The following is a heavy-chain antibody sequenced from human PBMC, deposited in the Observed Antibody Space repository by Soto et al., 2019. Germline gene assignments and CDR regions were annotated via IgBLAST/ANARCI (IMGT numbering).Heavy chain of an antibody. CDR3: ARSATSGDQHFIDS. J-gene: IGHJ4*02. D-gene: IGHD7-27*01. CDR1: GWFFTFQY. CDR2: ITPDNGNV. V-gene: IGHV1-45*02. Sequence: QMQLLQSGAEVKKTGSSVKISCKTSGWFFTFQYLHWVRQAPGKGLEWLGWITPDNGNVKYAQHFQGRISLTRDNSLTPLFLELRDLRPEDTGLYYCARSATSGDQHFIDSWGQGTLVTVSS.